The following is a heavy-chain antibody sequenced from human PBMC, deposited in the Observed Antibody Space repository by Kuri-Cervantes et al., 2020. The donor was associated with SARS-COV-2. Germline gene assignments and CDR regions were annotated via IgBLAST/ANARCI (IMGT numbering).Heavy chain of an antibody. J-gene: IGHJ6*02. CDR1: GFTFSSYW. D-gene: IGHD6-6*01. Sequence: GGSLRLSCAASGFTFSSYWMSWVRQAPGKGLEWVANIKQDGSEKYYVDSVKGRFTIFRDNAKNSLYLQMNSLRAEDTAVYYCAKDLSYSSSPGYYYYYYGMDVWGQGTTVTVSS. CDR2: IKQDGSEK. V-gene: IGHV3-7*05. CDR3: AKDLSYSSSPGYYYYYYGMDV.